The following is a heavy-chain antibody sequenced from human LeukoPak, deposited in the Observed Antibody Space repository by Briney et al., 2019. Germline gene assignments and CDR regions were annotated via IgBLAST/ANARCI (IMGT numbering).Heavy chain of an antibody. CDR3: ARETRDAFDI. CDR2: INPNSGGT. V-gene: IGHV1-2*02. J-gene: IGHJ3*02. CDR1: GYTFTSYA. Sequence: ASVEVSCKASGYTFTSYAMNWVRQAPGQGLEWMGWINPNSGGTNYAQKFQGRVTMTRDTSISTAYMELSRLRSDDTAVYYCARETRDAFDIWGQGTMVTVSS.